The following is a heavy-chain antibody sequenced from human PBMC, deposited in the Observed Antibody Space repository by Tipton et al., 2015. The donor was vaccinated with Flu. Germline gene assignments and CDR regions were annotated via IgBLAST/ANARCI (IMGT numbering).Heavy chain of an antibody. CDR1: GYTFNTYG. V-gene: IGHV1-18*01. Sequence: QVQLVQSGAELKKPGASVRVSCKASGYTFNTYGISWVRQAPGQGLEWMGWISAYTGNTNYAQKFRGRITLTTDTSTSTAFMELRSLRSDDTAVYYCARDMPQGVGVIPPAKRFDFWGQGTLVTVSS. CDR3: ARDMPQGVGVIPPAKRFDF. J-gene: IGHJ4*02. D-gene: IGHD3-16*02. CDR2: ISAYTGNT.